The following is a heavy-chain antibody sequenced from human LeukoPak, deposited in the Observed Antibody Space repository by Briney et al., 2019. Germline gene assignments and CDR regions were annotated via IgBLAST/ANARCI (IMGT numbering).Heavy chain of an antibody. D-gene: IGHD5-12*01. J-gene: IGHJ4*02. CDR3: ARHSGYVAFDY. CDR2: INPNSGGT. CDR1: GYTFTGYY. V-gene: IGHV1-2*02. Sequence: ASVKVSCKASGYTFTGYYMHWVRQAPGQGLEWMGWINPNSGGTNYAQRFQGRVTMTRDTSISTVYMELSRLRSDDTAVYYCARHSGYVAFDYWGQGTLVTVSS.